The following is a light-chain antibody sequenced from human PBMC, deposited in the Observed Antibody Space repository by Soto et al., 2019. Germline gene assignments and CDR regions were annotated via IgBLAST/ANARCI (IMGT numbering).Light chain of an antibody. J-gene: IGLJ1*01. CDR1: NIDSRT. V-gene: IGLV3-21*02. Sequence: SYELTQLPSVSVAPGQTATISCGEDNIDSRTVHWYQQKPGQAPLLVVYDNSFRPSGIPNRFSGSNSGNTATPTISRVEAGDEADYYCQVWDNVDDHIYVFGTGTKVTVL. CDR2: DNS. CDR3: QVWDNVDDHIYV.